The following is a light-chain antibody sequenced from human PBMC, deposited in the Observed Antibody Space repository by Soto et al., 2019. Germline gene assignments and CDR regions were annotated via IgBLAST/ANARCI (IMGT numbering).Light chain of an antibody. V-gene: IGLV2-23*01. CDR2: DDT. J-gene: IGLJ1*01. Sequence: QSALTQPASVSGSPGQSITISCTGTVGLVSWYQQHPGKDPKLIIYDDTKRPSGVSSRFSGSKSGNTASLTISGLQTDDEADYYCCLYGGGRTYCFGTGTKVTVL. CDR3: CLYGGGRTYC. CDR1: VGL.